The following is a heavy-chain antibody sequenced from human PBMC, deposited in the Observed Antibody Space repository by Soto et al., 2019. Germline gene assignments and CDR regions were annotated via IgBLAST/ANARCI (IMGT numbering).Heavy chain of an antibody. CDR2: IYHSGST. D-gene: IGHD3-22*01. J-gene: IGHJ4*02. CDR3: ASRTITMNALDY. CDR1: GGSISSGGYS. Sequence: PSETLSLTCAVSGGSISSGGYSWSWIRQPPGKGLEWIGYIYHSGSTYYNPSLKSRVTISVDTSKNQFSLKLSSVTAADTAVYYCASRTITMNALDYWGQGTLVTVSS. V-gene: IGHV4-30-2*05.